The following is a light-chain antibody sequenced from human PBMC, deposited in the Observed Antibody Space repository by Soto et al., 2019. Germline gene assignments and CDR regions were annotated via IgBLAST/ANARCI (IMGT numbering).Light chain of an antibody. CDR2: GVT. Sequence: QSALTQPASVSGSPGQSISISCTGSSSDVGVHNFVSWYQHHPGKAPKVLIYGVTNRPSGVSNRFSGSKSGNTASLTISGLQAEDEADYYCCSYTPACTGVFGGGTQLTVL. V-gene: IGLV2-14*01. CDR3: CSYTPACTGV. J-gene: IGLJ3*02. CDR1: SSDVGVHNF.